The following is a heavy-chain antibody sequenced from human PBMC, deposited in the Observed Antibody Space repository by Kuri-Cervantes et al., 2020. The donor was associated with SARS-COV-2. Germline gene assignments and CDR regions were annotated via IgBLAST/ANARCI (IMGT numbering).Heavy chain of an antibody. CDR3: ARRTGQQLFDY. CDR2: IIPIFGTA. CDR1: GGTFSSYA. D-gene: IGHD6-13*01. V-gene: IGHV1-69*05. J-gene: IGHJ4*02. Sequence: SVKVSCKASGGTFSSYAISWVRQAPGQGLEWMGGIIPIFGTANHAQKFQGRVTITTDESTSTAYMELSSLRSDDTAVYYCARRTGQQLFDYWGQGTLVTVSS.